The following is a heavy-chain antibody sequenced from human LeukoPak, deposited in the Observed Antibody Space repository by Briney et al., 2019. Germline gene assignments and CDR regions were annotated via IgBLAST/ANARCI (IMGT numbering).Heavy chain of an antibody. J-gene: IGHJ5*02. CDR3: ARKIGTYCSGGSCHLNWFDP. V-gene: IGHV1-8*01. Sequence: ASVKVSCTASGYTFTIYDINWVRQATGQGLEWMGWMNPNSGNTGYAQKFQGRVTMTRNTSISTAYMELSSLRSEDTAVYYCARKIGTYCSGGSCHLNWFDPWGQGTLVTVSS. CDR2: MNPNSGNT. D-gene: IGHD2-15*01. CDR1: GYTFTIYD.